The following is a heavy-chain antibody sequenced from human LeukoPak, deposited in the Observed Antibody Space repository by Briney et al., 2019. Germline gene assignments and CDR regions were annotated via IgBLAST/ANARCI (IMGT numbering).Heavy chain of an antibody. CDR2: ISSNGGST. V-gene: IGHV3-64*01. CDR1: GFTFSSYG. D-gene: IGHD3-10*01. CDR3: ARDQTYYGSGSLLYYFDY. J-gene: IGHJ4*02. Sequence: GGTLRLSCAASGFTFSSYGMSWVRQAPGKGLEYVSAISSNGGSTYYANSVKGRFTISRDNSKNTLYLQMGSLRAEDMAVYYCARDQTYYGSGSLLYYFDYWGQGTLVTVSS.